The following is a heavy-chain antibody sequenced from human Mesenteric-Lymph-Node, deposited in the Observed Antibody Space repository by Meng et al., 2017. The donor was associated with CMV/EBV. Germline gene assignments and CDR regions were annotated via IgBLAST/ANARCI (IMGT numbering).Heavy chain of an antibody. D-gene: IGHD6-19*01. CDR2: INAGNGDT. CDR1: GYTFTNYA. Sequence: QVQVVQSGAGGKEPGASVKGSCQASGYTFTNYAIHWVRQAPGQKFEWMGWINAGNGDTRYAQKLQGRVTFTMATSASTAYMDLSTLRSEDTALYYCARHWNVPGEAVKFDYWGQGTLVTVSS. CDR3: ARHWNVPGEAVKFDY. V-gene: IGHV1-3*01. J-gene: IGHJ4*02.